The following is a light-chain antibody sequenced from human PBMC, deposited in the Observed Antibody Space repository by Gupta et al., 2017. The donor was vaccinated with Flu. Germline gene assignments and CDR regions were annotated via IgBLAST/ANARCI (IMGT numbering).Light chain of an antibody. V-gene: IGKV1-39*01. Sequence: LRITHSPSSLSASVGDRVTITCRASQSISSYLNWYQQKPGKAPKLLIYAASSLQSGVPSRFSGSGSGTDFTLTISSLQPEDFATYYCQQSYSTPRTFGQGTKVEIK. CDR2: AAS. CDR1: QSISSY. CDR3: QQSYSTPRT. J-gene: IGKJ1*01.